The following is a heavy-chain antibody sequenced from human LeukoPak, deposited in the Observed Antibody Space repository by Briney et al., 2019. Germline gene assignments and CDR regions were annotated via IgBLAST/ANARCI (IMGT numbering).Heavy chain of an antibody. V-gene: IGHV4-31*03. J-gene: IGHJ4*02. CDR2: IYYSGST. D-gene: IGHD5-18*01. CDR3: ARGQRGYSYGLSYFDY. Sequence: SETLSLTCTVSGGSISSGGYYWSWIRQHPGKGLEWIGYIYYSGSTYYNPSLKSRVTISVDTSKNQFSLKLSSVTAADTAVYYCARGQRGYSYGLSYFDYWGQGTLVTVSS. CDR1: GGSISSGGYY.